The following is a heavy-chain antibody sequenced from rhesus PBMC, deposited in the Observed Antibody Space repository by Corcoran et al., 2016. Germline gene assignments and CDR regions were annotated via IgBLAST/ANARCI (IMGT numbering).Heavy chain of an antibody. V-gene: IGHV4-169*01. Sequence: QLQLQESGPGLVKPSETLSVTCAVSGGSISSSYWSWIRQAPGKGLEWIGYIYGSGSSTNYNPSLNSRVTLSVDTSKNQFSLKLSSVTAADTAVYYCARFKEVITNSNDYWGQGVLVTVSS. CDR1: GGSISSSY. J-gene: IGHJ4*01. CDR2: IYGSGSST. CDR3: ARFKEVITNSNDY. D-gene: IGHD3-28*01.